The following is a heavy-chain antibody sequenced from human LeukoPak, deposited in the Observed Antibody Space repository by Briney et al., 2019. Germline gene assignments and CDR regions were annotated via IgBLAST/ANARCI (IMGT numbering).Heavy chain of an antibody. CDR3: ARSSITMIAPYYFDY. V-gene: IGHV4-61*01. J-gene: IGHJ4*02. CDR1: GGSVSSGSYY. Sequence: SETLSLTCTVSGGSVSSGSYYWSWIRQPPGKGLERIGYIYYSGSTNYNPSLKSRVTISVDTSKNQFSLKLSSVTAADTAVYYCARSSITMIAPYYFDYWGQGTLVTVSS. CDR2: IYYSGST. D-gene: IGHD3-22*01.